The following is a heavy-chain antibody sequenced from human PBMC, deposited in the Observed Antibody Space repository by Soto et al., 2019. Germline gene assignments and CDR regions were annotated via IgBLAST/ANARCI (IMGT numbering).Heavy chain of an antibody. J-gene: IGHJ3*01. Sequence: GGSLRLACAASGFTCRNYGMNWVRQAPGKGLEWVSYIGIGSSTTYYADSVKGRFTISRDNAKNSLYLQMNSLRAEDTAVYYCARDQLYYNDISGRPLNAFDVWGQGT. D-gene: IGHD3-22*01. CDR1: GFTCRNYG. CDR2: IGIGSSTT. CDR3: ARDQLYYNDISGRPLNAFDV. V-gene: IGHV3-48*01.